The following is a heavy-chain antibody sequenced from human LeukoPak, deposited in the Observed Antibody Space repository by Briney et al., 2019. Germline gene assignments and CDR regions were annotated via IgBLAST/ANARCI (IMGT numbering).Heavy chain of an antibody. V-gene: IGHV4-34*01. CDR1: GGSFSGYY. D-gene: IGHD2-2*03. CDR3: ARRGGYGYCSSTSCPVDY. J-gene: IGHJ4*02. CDR2: INHSGST. Sequence: SETLSLTCAVYGGSFSGYYLSWIRQPPGKGLAWMGEINHSGSTNYNPSLKSRLTISVDTSKNQFSLKLSAVTAADTAVYYCARRGGYGYCSSTSCPVDYWGQGTLVTVSS.